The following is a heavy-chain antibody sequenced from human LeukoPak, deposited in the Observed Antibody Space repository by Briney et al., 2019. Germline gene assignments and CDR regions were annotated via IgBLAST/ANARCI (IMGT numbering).Heavy chain of an antibody. Sequence: GGSLRLSCAASGFTLSSHWMSWVRQAPGKGLEWVANIKQDGSEKYYVDSVKGRFTISRDNAKNSLYLQMNSLRAEDTALYYCARSSSRAFDRWGAGNLVTVSS. D-gene: IGHD6-6*01. CDR3: ARSSSRAFDR. J-gene: IGHJ4*01. CDR1: GFTLSSHW. CDR2: IKQDGSEK. V-gene: IGHV3-7*01.